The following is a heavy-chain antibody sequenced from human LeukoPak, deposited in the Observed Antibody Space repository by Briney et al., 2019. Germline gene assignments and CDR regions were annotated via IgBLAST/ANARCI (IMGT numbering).Heavy chain of an antibody. CDR2: ISGSSSDI. D-gene: IGHD3-22*01. Sequence: GGSLRLSCAASGFTFSSYEMNWVRQAPGEGLEWVSSISGSSSDIYYADSVKGRFTISRDNAKNSLYLQMNSLGEQDTALYYCARDWGYQYDSSDYGGYYFDSWGQGTLVTVSS. J-gene: IGHJ4*02. CDR3: ARDWGYQYDSSDYGGYYFDS. CDR1: GFTFSSYE. V-gene: IGHV3-21*03.